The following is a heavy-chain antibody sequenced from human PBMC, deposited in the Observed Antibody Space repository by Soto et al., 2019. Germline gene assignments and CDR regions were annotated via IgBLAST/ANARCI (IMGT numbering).Heavy chain of an antibody. Sequence: ASVKVSCKASGYTFTSYGISWVRQAPGQGLEWMGWISAYNGNTNYAQKLQGRVTMTRNTSISTAYMELSSLRSEDTAVYYCARGQDDILTGLDAFDIWGQGTMVTV. D-gene: IGHD3-9*01. CDR1: GYTFTSYG. V-gene: IGHV1-18*01. CDR3: ARGQDDILTGLDAFDI. J-gene: IGHJ3*02. CDR2: ISAYNGNT.